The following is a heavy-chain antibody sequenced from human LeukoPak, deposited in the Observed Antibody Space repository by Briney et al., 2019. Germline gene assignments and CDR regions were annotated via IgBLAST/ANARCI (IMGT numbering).Heavy chain of an antibody. J-gene: IGHJ4*02. V-gene: IGHV4-59*01. Sequence: PSETLSLTCTVSRGSLGTYYWTWIRQPPGKGLEWIGYIYYSGSTNYNPSLKSRVTISVDTSKNQFSLKLSSVTAADTAVYYCARVNDYGDYDLDYWGQGTLVTVSS. CDR2: IYYSGST. D-gene: IGHD4-17*01. CDR1: RGSLGTYY. CDR3: ARVNDYGDYDLDY.